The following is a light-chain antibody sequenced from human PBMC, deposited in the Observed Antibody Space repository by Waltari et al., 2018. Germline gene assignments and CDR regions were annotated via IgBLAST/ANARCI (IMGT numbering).Light chain of an antibody. J-gene: IGLJ2*01. Sequence: QSALTQPASVSGSPGQSITTSCTATSSDVGSYNLVSWYQHHPGKAPKVMIYEVTKRPSGVSNRFSGSKSGNTASLTISGLQAEDEADYYCCSHAGSRTLVFGGGTKLTVL. V-gene: IGLV2-23*02. CDR2: EVT. CDR3: CSHAGSRTLV. CDR1: SSDVGSYNL.